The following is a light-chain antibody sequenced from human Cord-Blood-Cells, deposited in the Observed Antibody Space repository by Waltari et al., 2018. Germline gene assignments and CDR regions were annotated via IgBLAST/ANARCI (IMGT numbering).Light chain of an antibody. CDR3: SSYTSSSTLSYV. CDR1: RSDVGGYNY. J-gene: IGLJ1*01. Sequence: QSALTQPASVSGSPGQSITISCTGTRSDVGGYNYLSWYQQHPGKAPKLMIYEVSNRPSGVSNRFSGSKSGNTASLTISGLQAEDEADYYCSSYTSSSTLSYVFGTGTKVTVL. CDR2: EVS. V-gene: IGLV2-14*01.